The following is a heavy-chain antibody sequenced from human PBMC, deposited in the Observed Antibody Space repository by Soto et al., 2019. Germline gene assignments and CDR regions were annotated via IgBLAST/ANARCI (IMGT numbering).Heavy chain of an antibody. Sequence: PGGSLRLSFAASGITFSSYALNLVRQAPGKGLEWVSAISGSGGSTYYADSVKGRFTISRDNSKNTLYLQMNSLRAEDTAVYYCAKVRAPFDYWGQGTLVTVSS. CDR1: GITFSSYA. CDR2: ISGSGGST. CDR3: AKVRAPFDY. V-gene: IGHV3-23*01. J-gene: IGHJ4*02.